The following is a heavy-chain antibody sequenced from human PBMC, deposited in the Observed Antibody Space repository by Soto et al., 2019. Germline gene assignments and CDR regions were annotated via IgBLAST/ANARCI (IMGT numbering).Heavy chain of an antibody. CDR1: GFTFSSYA. Sequence: GSLRLSCAASGFTFSSYAMSWVRQAPGKGLEWVSAISGSGGSTYYADSVKGRFTISRVNSKNTLYLQMNSLRAEDTAVYYCAKDRGVARVHYFDYWGQGTLVTVSS. CDR3: AKDRGVARVHYFDY. D-gene: IGHD3-10*01. V-gene: IGHV3-23*01. J-gene: IGHJ4*02. CDR2: ISGSGGST.